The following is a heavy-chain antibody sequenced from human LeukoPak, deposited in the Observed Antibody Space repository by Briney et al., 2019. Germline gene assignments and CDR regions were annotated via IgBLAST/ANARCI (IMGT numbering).Heavy chain of an antibody. CDR2: IYSGGST. CDR3: ARVPRRYSSSWYDLYFDY. J-gene: IGHJ4*02. Sequence: GGSLRLSCAASGFTVSSKYMSWVRQAPGKGLEWVSVIYSGGSTYYADSVKGRFTISRDNSKNTLYLQMNSLRAEDTAVYYCARVPRRYSSSWYDLYFDYWGQGTLVTVSS. D-gene: IGHD6-13*01. CDR1: GFTVSSKY. V-gene: IGHV3-53*01.